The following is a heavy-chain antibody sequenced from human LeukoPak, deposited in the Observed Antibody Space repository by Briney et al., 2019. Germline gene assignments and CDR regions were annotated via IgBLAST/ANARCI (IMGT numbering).Heavy chain of an antibody. CDR2: IYYSGST. CDR3: ARPYYDFWSGYYAFDY. D-gene: IGHD3-3*01. CDR1: GGSISGSSYY. Sequence: SETLSLTCTVSGGSISGSSYYWDWIRQPPGKGLEWIGSIYYSGSTYYNPSLKSRLTISVDTSKNQFSLKLSSVTAADTAVYYCARPYYDFWSGYYAFDYWGQGTLVTVSS. V-gene: IGHV4-39*07. J-gene: IGHJ4*02.